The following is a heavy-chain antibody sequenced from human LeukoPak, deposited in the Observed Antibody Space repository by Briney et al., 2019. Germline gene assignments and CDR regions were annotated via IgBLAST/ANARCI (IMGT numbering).Heavy chain of an antibody. CDR1: GFTFSSYW. CDR2: IKQDGSEK. J-gene: IGHJ5*02. V-gene: IGHV3-7*01. D-gene: IGHD3-9*01. Sequence: GGSLRLSCAASGFTFSSYWMSWVRQAPGKGLEWVANIKQDGSEKYYVDSVKGRFTISRDNAKNSLYLQMNSLRAEDTAVYYCAREGTDYDILTGLNWFDPWGRGTLVTVSS. CDR3: AREGTDYDILTGLNWFDP.